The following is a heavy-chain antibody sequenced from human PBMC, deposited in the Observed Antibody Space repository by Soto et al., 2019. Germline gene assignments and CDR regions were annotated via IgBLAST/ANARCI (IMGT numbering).Heavy chain of an antibody. D-gene: IGHD4-17*01. CDR2: IIPLFGTT. J-gene: IGHJ4*02. CDR1: EGTFSNYA. CDR3: ARDHSIYGDYAVKGLRD. Sequence: QVQLVQSGAEVKMPGSSGKVSCKASEGTFSNYAITWVRQAPGQGLEWMGGIIPLFGTTNYAQKFQGRVTITADESTSTAYMELISLTSEDTAVYYCARDHSIYGDYAVKGLRDWGQGVLVTVSS. V-gene: IGHV1-69*01.